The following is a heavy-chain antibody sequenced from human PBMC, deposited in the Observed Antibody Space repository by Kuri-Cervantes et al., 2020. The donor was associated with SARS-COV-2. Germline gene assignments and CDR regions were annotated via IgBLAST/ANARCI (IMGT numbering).Heavy chain of an antibody. D-gene: IGHD6-19*01. Sequence: ASVKVSCKASGYTFTSYGISWVRQAPGQGLEWMGWISAYNVNTNYAQKLQGRVTMTTDTSTSTAYMELRSLRSDDTAVYYCARESGSSGWYGFDYWGQGTLVTVSS. CDR2: ISAYNVNT. V-gene: IGHV1-18*04. J-gene: IGHJ4*02. CDR1: GYTFTSYG. CDR3: ARESGSSGWYGFDY.